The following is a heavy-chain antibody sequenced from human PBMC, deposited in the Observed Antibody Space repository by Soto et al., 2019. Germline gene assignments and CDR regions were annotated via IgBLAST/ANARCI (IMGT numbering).Heavy chain of an antibody. V-gene: IGHV4-39*01. CDR1: GGSISSSSYY. Sequence: PSETLSLTCTVSGGSISSSSYYWGWIRQPPGKGLEWIGSIYYSGSTYYNPSLKSRVTISVDTSKNQFSRKLSSVTAADTAVYYCARAVAGTTYYYYYGMDVWGQGTTVTVSS. CDR3: ARAVAGTTYYYYYGMDV. D-gene: IGHD6-19*01. J-gene: IGHJ6*02. CDR2: IYYSGST.